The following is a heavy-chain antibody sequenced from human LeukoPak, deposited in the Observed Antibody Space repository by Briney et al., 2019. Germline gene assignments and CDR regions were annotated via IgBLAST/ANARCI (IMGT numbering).Heavy chain of an antibody. CDR1: GYTFRNFY. Sequence: ASVKVSCKALGYTFRNFYIHWVRQAPGKGFEWMEWINADSGSTQYVQKFQGRVTMTRDTSTSTVYMELDRLSSDDTAMYYCARAMSGDVFDYWGHGTLVIVSS. CDR2: INADSGST. V-gene: IGHV1-2*02. J-gene: IGHJ4*01. CDR3: ARAMSGDVFDY. D-gene: IGHD3-10*01.